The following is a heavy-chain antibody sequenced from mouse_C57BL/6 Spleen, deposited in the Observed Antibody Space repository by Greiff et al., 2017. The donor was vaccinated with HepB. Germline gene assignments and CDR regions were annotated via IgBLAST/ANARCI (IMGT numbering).Heavy chain of an antibody. J-gene: IGHJ3*01. Sequence: EVKLVESGAELVKPGASVKLSCTASGFNIKDYYMHWVKQRTEQGLEWIGRIDPEDGETKYATKFQGKATITADTSSNTAYLQLSSLTSEDTAVYYCARVYYDCDGFAYWGQGTLVTVSA. CDR3: ARVYYDCDGFAY. V-gene: IGHV14-2*01. CDR1: GFNIKDYY. CDR2: IDPEDGET. D-gene: IGHD2-4*01.